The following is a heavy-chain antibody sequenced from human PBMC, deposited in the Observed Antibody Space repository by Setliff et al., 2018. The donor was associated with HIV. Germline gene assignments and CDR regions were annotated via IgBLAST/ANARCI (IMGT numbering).Heavy chain of an antibody. CDR2: IHTSGST. V-gene: IGHV4-61*09. D-gene: IGHD1-26*01. Sequence: SETLSLTCTVSGGSISSGGYYWSWIRQPAGKGLEWIGHIHTSGSTRYNRSLKSRVTISVDTSKNHFSLKLSSVAAADTAVYYCARGGRGGSYEAFEIWGQGTMVTVSS. CDR3: ARGGRGGSYEAFEI. J-gene: IGHJ3*02. CDR1: GGSISSGGYY.